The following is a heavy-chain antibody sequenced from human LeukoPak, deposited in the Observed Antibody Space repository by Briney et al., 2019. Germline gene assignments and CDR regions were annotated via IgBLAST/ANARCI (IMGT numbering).Heavy chain of an antibody. Sequence: PSETLSLTCTVSGGSINSYWSWIRQPAGKGLEWIGRISGSGTITYNPALQSRLSISIDTSKNQFSLKLMSVTAADTAVYYCARSNSKLVWPQFDRIDYWGQGTLVTVSS. D-gene: IGHD6-6*01. CDR1: GGSINSY. CDR3: ARSNSKLVWPQFDRIDY. J-gene: IGHJ4*02. V-gene: IGHV4-4*07. CDR2: ISGSGTI.